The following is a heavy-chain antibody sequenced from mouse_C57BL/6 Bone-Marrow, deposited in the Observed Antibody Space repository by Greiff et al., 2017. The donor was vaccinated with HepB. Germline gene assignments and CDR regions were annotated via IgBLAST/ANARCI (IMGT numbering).Heavy chain of an antibody. V-gene: IGHV1-15*01. CDR3: TIYYGSSLFAY. D-gene: IGHD1-1*01. CDR2: IDPETGGT. CDR1: GYTFTDYE. J-gene: IGHJ3*01. Sequence: QVQLQQSGAELVRPGASVTLSCKASGYTFTDYEMHWVKQTPVHGLEWIGAIDPETGGTAYNQKFKGKAILTADKSSSTAYMELRSLTSEDSAVYYCTIYYGSSLFAYWGQGTLVTVSA.